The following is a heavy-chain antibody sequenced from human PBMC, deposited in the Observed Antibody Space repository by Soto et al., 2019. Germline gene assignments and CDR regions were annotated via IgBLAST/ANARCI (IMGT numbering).Heavy chain of an antibody. V-gene: IGHV4-39*01. J-gene: IGHJ4*02. CDR2: IYYSGST. D-gene: IGHD3-22*01. CDR3: ARQGHYYDSLGFDY. Sequence: SETLSLTCTVSGGSISSSSYYWGWIRQPPGKGLEWIGSIYYSGSTYYNPSLKSRVTISVDTSKNQFSLKLSSVTAADTAVYYCARQGHYYDSLGFDYWGQGTLVTVSS. CDR1: GGSISSSSYY.